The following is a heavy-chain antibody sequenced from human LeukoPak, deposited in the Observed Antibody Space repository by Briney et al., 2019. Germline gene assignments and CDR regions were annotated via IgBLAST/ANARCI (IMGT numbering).Heavy chain of an antibody. CDR3: ARGRREYYYGSGTPFYRYYYYMDV. CDR1: GYTFTSYG. Sequence: AASVKVSCRASGYTFTSYGISWVRQVPGQGLEWMGWISAYNGNTNYAQKLQGRVTMTRNTSISTAYMELSSLRSEDTAVYYCARGRREYYYGSGTPFYRYYYYMDVWGKGTTVTISS. V-gene: IGHV1-18*01. CDR2: ISAYNGNT. J-gene: IGHJ6*03. D-gene: IGHD3-10*01.